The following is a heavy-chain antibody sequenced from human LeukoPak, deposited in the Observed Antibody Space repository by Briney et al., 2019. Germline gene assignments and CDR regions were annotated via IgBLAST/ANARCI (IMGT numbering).Heavy chain of an antibody. CDR3: ARAASIAAAGTGGGFDY. J-gene: IGHJ4*02. Sequence: ASVKVSCKASGYTFTSYGISWVRQAPGQGLEWMGWINAYNGNTNYAQKLQGRVTMTTDTSTSTAYMELRSLRSDDTAVYYCARAASIAAAGTGGGFDYWGQGTLVTVSS. CDR2: INAYNGNT. D-gene: IGHD6-13*01. V-gene: IGHV1-18*01. CDR1: GYTFTSYG.